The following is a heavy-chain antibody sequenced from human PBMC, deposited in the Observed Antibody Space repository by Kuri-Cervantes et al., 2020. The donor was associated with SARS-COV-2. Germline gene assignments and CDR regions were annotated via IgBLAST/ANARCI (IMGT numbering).Heavy chain of an antibody. CDR1: GFTFSSYW. D-gene: IGHD4-11*01. CDR3: ARDNGPNNYSNYEDYFDY. Sequence: GESLKISCAASGFTFSSYWMHWVRQAPGKGLEWVAVISYDGSNKYYADSVKGRFTISRDNSKNTLYLQMNSLRAEDTAVYYCARDNGPNNYSNYEDYFDYWGQGTLVTVSS. CDR2: ISYDGSNK. J-gene: IGHJ4*02. V-gene: IGHV3-30-3*01.